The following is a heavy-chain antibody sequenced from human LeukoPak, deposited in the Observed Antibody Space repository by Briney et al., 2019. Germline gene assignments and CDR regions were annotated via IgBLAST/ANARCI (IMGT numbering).Heavy chain of an antibody. Sequence: PGGSLRLSCAASGFTVSSNYMSWVRDAPGKGLGWVSDIYSGGSTYYADSVTGRFTTSRDKSKNTLYLQMNSLRAEDTAVYYCARGGTGTVDYWGQGTLVIVSS. V-gene: IGHV3-66*02. CDR2: IYSGGST. CDR1: GFTVSSNY. D-gene: IGHD1-14*01. CDR3: ARGGTGTVDY. J-gene: IGHJ4*02.